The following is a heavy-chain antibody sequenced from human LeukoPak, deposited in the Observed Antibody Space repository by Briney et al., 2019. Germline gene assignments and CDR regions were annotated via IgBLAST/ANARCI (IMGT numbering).Heavy chain of an antibody. V-gene: IGHV4-59*12. CDR2: IHYSGST. D-gene: IGHD1-26*01. J-gene: IGHJ4*02. CDR1: GGSISGFY. CDR3: AGDARKRLTAKWDV. Sequence: PSETLSLTCTVSGGSISGFYWSWIRQPPGKGLEWIGYIHYSGSTNYNPSLKSRVIISLDTSKNQFSLRLSSVTAADTAVYYCAGDARKRLTAKWDVWGQGTLATVSS.